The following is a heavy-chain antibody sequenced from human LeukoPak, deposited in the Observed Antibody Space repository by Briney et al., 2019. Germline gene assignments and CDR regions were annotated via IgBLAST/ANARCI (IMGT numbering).Heavy chain of an antibody. CDR3: ARDHGSTSSYNWFDP. CDR1: GGSIGSYY. V-gene: IGHV4-59*01. J-gene: IGHJ5*02. CDR2: IYYSGST. Sequence: PSETLSLTCTVSGGSIGSYYWSWIRQPPGKGLEWIGYIYYSGSTNYNPSLKSRVTISVDTSKNQFSLKLSSVTAADTAVYYCARDHGSTSSYNWFDPWGQGTLVTVSS. D-gene: IGHD2-2*01.